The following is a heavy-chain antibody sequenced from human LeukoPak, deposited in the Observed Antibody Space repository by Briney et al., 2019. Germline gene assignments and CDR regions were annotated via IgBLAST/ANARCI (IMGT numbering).Heavy chain of an antibody. Sequence: RASVKVSCKASGYTFTSYGISWVRQAPGQGLEWMGWINPNSGGTNYAQKFQGRVTMTRDTSISTAYMELSRLRSDDTAVYYCARGERTTIARPRPPDYWGQGTLVTVSS. CDR2: INPNSGGT. V-gene: IGHV1-2*02. J-gene: IGHJ4*02. CDR3: ARGERTTIARPRPPDY. D-gene: IGHD3-3*01. CDR1: GYTFTSYG.